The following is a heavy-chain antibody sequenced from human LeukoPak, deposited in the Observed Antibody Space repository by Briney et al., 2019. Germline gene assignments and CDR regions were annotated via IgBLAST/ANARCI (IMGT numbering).Heavy chain of an antibody. D-gene: IGHD4-11*01. J-gene: IGHJ4*02. CDR1: GESFDGFS. CDR2: INLGGST. Sequence: SETLSLTCAIYGESFDGFSWSWIRQSPGKGLEWIGEINLGGSTNYNPSLKSRVSMTIDTSKKEISLKLTSVTAADTSIYFCATSTKVVRPDSWDSWGQGTLVTVSS. V-gene: IGHV4-34*01. CDR3: ATSTKVVRPDSWDS.